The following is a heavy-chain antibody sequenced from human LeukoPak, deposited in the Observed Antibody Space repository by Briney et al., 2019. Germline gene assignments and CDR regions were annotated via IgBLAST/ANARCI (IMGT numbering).Heavy chain of an antibody. CDR1: GGSISSSSYY. Sequence: PSETLSLTCTVSGGSISSSSYYWGWIRQPPGKGLEWIGSIYYSGSTYYNPSLKSRVTISVDTSKNQFSLKLSSVTAADTAVYYCARPAVLLRGYSGYDGDDHWGQGTLVTVSS. CDR3: ARPAVLLRGYSGYDGDDH. D-gene: IGHD5-12*01. V-gene: IGHV4-39*01. CDR2: IYYSGST. J-gene: IGHJ4*02.